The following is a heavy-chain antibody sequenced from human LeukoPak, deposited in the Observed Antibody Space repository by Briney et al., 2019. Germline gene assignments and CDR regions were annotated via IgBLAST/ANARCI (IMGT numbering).Heavy chain of an antibody. Sequence: GGSLRLSCVASGFPFSSYWMTWVRQAPGKGLEWVAVIWYDGSNKYYADSVKGRFTISRDNSKNTLYLQMNSLRAEDTAVYYCARDPIVGATTHFDYWGQGTLVTVSS. J-gene: IGHJ4*02. V-gene: IGHV3-33*08. CDR2: IWYDGSNK. CDR3: ARDPIVGATTHFDY. D-gene: IGHD1-26*01. CDR1: GFPFSSYW.